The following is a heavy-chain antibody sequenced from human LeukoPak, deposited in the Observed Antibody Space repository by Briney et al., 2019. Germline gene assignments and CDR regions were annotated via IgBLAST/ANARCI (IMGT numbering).Heavy chain of an antibody. J-gene: IGHJ4*02. CDR2: VNLQGST. CDR1: GGSISNTNW. CDR3: AREGGPYRPLDY. Sequence: ASETLSLTCGVSGGSISNTNWWTWVRPPPGKGLEWIGEVNLQGSTNYNPFLKSRVAISVDKSENHISLKLTSVTAADTAVYYCAREGGPYRPLDYSGQGTLVTVAS. V-gene: IGHV4-4*02.